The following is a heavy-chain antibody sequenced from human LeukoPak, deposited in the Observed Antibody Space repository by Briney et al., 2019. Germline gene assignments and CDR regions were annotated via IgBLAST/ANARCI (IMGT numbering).Heavy chain of an antibody. CDR3: AKDTGPLMITFGGVVISYFDY. D-gene: IGHD3-16*01. Sequence: GGSLRLPCAGSGFIFSNYAMSWVRQAPGKGLEWVSGIKGNGFDTYYADSVKGRFTVSRDNSKNTLSLQMNSLSAEDTAVYYCAKDTGPLMITFGGVVISYFDYWGQGALVTVSS. V-gene: IGHV3-23*01. J-gene: IGHJ4*02. CDR2: IKGNGFDT. CDR1: GFIFSNYA.